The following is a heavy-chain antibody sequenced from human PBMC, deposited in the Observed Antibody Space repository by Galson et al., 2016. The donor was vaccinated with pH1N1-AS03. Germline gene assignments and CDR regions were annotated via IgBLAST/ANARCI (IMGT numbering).Heavy chain of an antibody. V-gene: IGHV4-61*05. CDR3: ARLDSSGWYSVDY. J-gene: IGHJ4*02. D-gene: IGHD6-19*01. CDR1: GFSLSTSGVG. CDR2: IFYSGST. Sequence: LVKPTQTLTLTCTFSGFSLSTSGVGVGWIRQPPGKGLEWIGYIFYSGSTFYNASLKSRVTISVDTSKNQFSLKLRSVTAADTAVYYCARLDSSGWYSVDYWGQGNMVIVSS.